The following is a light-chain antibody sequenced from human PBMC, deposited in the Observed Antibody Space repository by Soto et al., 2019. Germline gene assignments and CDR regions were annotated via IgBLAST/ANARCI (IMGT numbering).Light chain of an antibody. CDR1: QGISSY. CDR2: AAS. Sequence: IQLTQSPSSLSASVGDRVTITCRASQGISSYLAWYQQKPGKAPKLLISAASTLRSGVPSRFSGSGSGTDFTLTISSLQPEDFATYYCQQLDSSPITFGHGTRLEIK. J-gene: IGKJ5*01. V-gene: IGKV1-9*01. CDR3: QQLDSSPIT.